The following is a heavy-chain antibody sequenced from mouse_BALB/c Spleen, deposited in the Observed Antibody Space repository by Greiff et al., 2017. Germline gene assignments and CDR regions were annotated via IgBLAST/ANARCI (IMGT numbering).Heavy chain of an antibody. D-gene: IGHD2-1*01. V-gene: IGHV3-2*02. CDR1: GYSITSDYA. Sequence: EVKLEESGPGLVKPSQSLSLTCTVTGYSITSDYAWNWIRQFPGNKLEWMGYISYSGSTSYNPSLKSRISITRDTSKNQFFLQLNSVTTEDTATYYCARDYGNYPAWFAYWGQGTLVTVSA. J-gene: IGHJ3*01. CDR3: ARDYGNYPAWFAY. CDR2: ISYSGST.